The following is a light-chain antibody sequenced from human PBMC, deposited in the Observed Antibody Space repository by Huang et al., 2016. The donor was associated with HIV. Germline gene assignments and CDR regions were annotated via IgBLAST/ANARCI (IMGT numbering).Light chain of an antibody. Sequence: DIQMTQSPSSLPASVGDRVTITCRASQSISSYLNWYQQKPGKAPKVLIYAASSLQSGIPSRCSGSGAGTDFTLTISSLQPEDFATYYCQQTYITPLTFGQGTKLEIK. V-gene: IGKV1-39*01. J-gene: IGKJ2*01. CDR3: QQTYITPLT. CDR1: QSISSY. CDR2: AAS.